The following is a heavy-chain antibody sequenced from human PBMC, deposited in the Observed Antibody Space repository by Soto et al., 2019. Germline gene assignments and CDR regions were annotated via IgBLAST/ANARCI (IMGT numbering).Heavy chain of an antibody. Sequence: ASLKVSCTASGYAFTIYAMHWVRQAPGQRLEWMGWINAGNGNTKYSQKFQGRVTITRDTSASTAYMELSSLRSEDTAVYYCARVGYDILTGYNDYWGQGTLVTVSS. D-gene: IGHD3-9*01. CDR3: ARVGYDILTGYNDY. CDR1: GYAFTIYA. J-gene: IGHJ4*02. V-gene: IGHV1-3*01. CDR2: INAGNGNT.